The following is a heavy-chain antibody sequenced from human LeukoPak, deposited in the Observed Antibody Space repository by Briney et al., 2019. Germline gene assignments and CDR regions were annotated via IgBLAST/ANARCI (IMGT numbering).Heavy chain of an antibody. CDR3: ASRGRYCSGGSCYTLNYYYYYMDV. J-gene: IGHJ6*03. V-gene: IGHV4-34*01. CDR2: INHSGST. Sequence: SETLSLTCAVYGGSFSGYYWSWTRQPPGKGLEWTGEINHSGSTNYNPSLKSRVTISVDTSKNQFSLKLSSVTAADTAVYYCASRGRYCSGGSCYTLNYYYYYMDVWGKGTTVTVSS. D-gene: IGHD2-15*01. CDR1: GGSFSGYY.